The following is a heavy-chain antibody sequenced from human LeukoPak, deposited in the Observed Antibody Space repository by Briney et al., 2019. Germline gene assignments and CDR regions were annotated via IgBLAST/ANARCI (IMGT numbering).Heavy chain of an antibody. CDR2: IIPIFGTA. CDR1: GGTFSSYA. Sequence: ASVKVSCKASGGTFSSYAISWVRQAPGQGLEWMGGIIPIFGTANYAQKFQGRVTITADKSTSTAYMELSSLRSEDTAVYYCARRAAAGPEFDYWGREPWSPSPQ. CDR3: ARRAAAGPEFDY. D-gene: IGHD6-13*01. V-gene: IGHV1-69*06. J-gene: IGHJ4*02.